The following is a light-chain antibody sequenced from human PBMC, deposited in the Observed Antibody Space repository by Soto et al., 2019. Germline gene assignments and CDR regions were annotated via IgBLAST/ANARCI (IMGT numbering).Light chain of an antibody. CDR3: QQLNSFPIP. CDR2: GAS. CDR1: QGIATF. Sequence: IPLTQSPSSLSASVGDRVTISCRASQGIATFLAWYQQKPGKAPKLLIYGASTLQSGVPSRFSGSGSGTDFTLTISSLQPEDFATYYCQQLNSFPIPFGPGTKVDI. V-gene: IGKV1-9*01. J-gene: IGKJ3*01.